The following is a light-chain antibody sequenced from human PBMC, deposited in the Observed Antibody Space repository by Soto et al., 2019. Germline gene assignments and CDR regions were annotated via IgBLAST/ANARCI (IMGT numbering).Light chain of an antibody. CDR1: SRDIGVYEY. V-gene: IGLV2-14*01. Sequence: QSALTQPASVSGSPGQSLTISCTGTSRDIGVYEYVSWYQQYPGKAPKLMICEVTSRPSGVSSRFSGSKSGNTASLTISGLQAEDEAEYFCSSYSTTNTWVFGGGTTVTVL. CDR3: SSYSTTNTWV. J-gene: IGLJ3*02. CDR2: EVT.